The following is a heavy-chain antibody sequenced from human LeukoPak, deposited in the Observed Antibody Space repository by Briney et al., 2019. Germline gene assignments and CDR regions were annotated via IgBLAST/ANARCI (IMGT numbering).Heavy chain of an antibody. CDR1: GFTVSSYS. Sequence: GGSLRLSCAASGFTVSSYSMNWVRQAPGKGLEWVSSISSSSSYIYYADSVKGRFTISRDNAKNSPYLQMNSLRAEDTAVYYCARDPSGSYSYWGQGTLVTVSS. D-gene: IGHD1-26*01. CDR2: ISSSSSYI. J-gene: IGHJ4*02. V-gene: IGHV3-21*01. CDR3: ARDPSGSYSY.